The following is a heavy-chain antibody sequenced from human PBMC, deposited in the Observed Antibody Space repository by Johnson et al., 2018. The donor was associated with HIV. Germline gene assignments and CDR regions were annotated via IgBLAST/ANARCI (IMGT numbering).Heavy chain of an antibody. CDR1: GFTFSDYY. V-gene: IGHV3-11*04. Sequence: QVQLVESGGGLVKPGGSLRLSCAASGFTFSDYYMSWICQAPGKGLEWVSYISSSGSTIYYADSVKGRFTISRDNSKNTLYLQMNSLRPDDTGVYYCAKDKFMFLDNPVDAFDVWGQGTMVTVSS. CDR3: AKDKFMFLDNPVDAFDV. D-gene: IGHD3/OR15-3a*01. CDR2: ISSSGSTI. J-gene: IGHJ3*01.